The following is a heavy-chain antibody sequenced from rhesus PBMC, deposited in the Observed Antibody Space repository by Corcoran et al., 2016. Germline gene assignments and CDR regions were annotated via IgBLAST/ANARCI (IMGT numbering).Heavy chain of an antibody. CDR3: AKYTTYFDY. CDR2: INTDTGNP. CDR1: DYPFTRDS. Sequence: QVQLVQSGAEVKQPGASGKVSCKAADYPFTRDSMNWVQQAHGPRLEWMGGINTDTGNPTYAQGFKERFTFSMDPSISTAYLQISSLKTEDTAVYYCAKYTTYFDYWGQGVLVTVSS. V-gene: IGHV7-114*01. J-gene: IGHJ4*01. D-gene: IGHD2-39*02.